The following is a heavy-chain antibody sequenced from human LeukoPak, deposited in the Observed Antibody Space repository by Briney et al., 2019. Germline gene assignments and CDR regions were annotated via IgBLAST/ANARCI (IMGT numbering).Heavy chain of an antibody. CDR1: GFTFSSYW. Sequence: GGSLRPSCAASGFTFSSYWMSWVRQAPGKGLEWVANIKQDESEKYYVDSVEGRFTISRDNAKNSLYLQINSLRAEDTAVYYCARGNDYGDHVGIYFDSWGQGTLVTVSS. CDR3: ARGNDYGDHVGIYFDS. CDR2: IKQDESEK. J-gene: IGHJ4*02. D-gene: IGHD4-17*01. V-gene: IGHV3-7*03.